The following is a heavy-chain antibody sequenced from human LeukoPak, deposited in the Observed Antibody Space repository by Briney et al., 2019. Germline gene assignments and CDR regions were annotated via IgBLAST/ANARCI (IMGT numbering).Heavy chain of an antibody. CDR2: IYSGGST. V-gene: IGHV3-53*01. CDR3: ARARRVSEWYYDSSGQEYYFDY. J-gene: IGHJ4*02. Sequence: PGGSLRLSCAASGFTVSSNYMSWVRQAPGKGLEWVSVIYSGGSTYYADSVKGRFTISRDNSKNTLYLQMNSLRAEDTAVYYCARARRVSEWYYDSSGQEYYFDYWGQGTLVTVSS. D-gene: IGHD3-22*01. CDR1: GFTVSSNY.